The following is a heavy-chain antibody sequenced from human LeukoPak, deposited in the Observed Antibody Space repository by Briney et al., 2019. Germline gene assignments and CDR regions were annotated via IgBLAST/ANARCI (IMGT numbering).Heavy chain of an antibody. J-gene: IGHJ4*02. V-gene: IGHV1-18*01. CDR1: GYTFTSYG. Sequence: ASVKVSCKASGYTFTSYGISWVRQAPGQGLEWMGWISANNGNTNYAQKLQGRVTMTTDTSTSTAYMELRSLRSDDTAVYYCARSSAPYDSSGYYFVYWGQGTLVTVSS. CDR2: ISANNGNT. CDR3: ARSSAPYDSSGYYFVY. D-gene: IGHD3-22*01.